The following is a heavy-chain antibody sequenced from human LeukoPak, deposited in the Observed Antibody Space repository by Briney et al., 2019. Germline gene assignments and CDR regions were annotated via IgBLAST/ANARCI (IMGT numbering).Heavy chain of an antibody. CDR3: SSFGQQWLESY. CDR2: ISTDGSMT. Sequence: GGSLRLSCASSGFAPSNDWMHWVRQAPGKGLEWVSRISTDGSMTRYTDSVKGRFIIYRDNAKRILYLEMNNLRVEDTAVYYCSSFGQQWLESYWGQGTLVTVSS. V-gene: IGHV3-74*01. J-gene: IGHJ4*02. CDR1: GFAPSNDW. D-gene: IGHD5-12*01.